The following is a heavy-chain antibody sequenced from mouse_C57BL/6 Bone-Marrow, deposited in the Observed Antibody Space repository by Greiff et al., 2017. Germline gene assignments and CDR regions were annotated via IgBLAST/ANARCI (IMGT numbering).Heavy chain of an antibody. CDR3: ASFYYGSSPFAY. CDR2: IDPEDGET. CDR1: GFNIKDYY. Sequence: EVKLMESGAELVKPGASVKLSCTASGFNIKDYYMHWVKQRTEQSLEWIGRIDPEDGETTYAPKFQGKATLPADTSSNTAYLQLSSLTSEDTAVYYCASFYYGSSPFAYWGQGTLVTVSA. J-gene: IGHJ3*01. D-gene: IGHD1-1*01. V-gene: IGHV14-2*01.